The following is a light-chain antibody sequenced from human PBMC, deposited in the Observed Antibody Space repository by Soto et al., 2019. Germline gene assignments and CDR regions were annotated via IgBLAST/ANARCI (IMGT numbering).Light chain of an antibody. CDR3: ELWDSNSEHVV. J-gene: IGLJ2*01. CDR1: NIGRKS. V-gene: IGLV3-21*02. Sequence: SYELTQPPSVSVAPGQTARITCGGTNIGRKSVHWYQQKPGQAPVVVVYDDRDRPSGIPERFSGSNSGNTAALTISRVEAGDEADYYCELWDSNSEHVVFGGGTQLTAL. CDR2: DDR.